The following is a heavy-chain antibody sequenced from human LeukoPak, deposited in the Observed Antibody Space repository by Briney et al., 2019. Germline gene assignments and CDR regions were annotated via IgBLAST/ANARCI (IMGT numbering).Heavy chain of an antibody. CDR1: GGSISSYY. CDR2: IYYSGST. Sequence: PSETLSLTCTVSGGSISSYYWSWIRQPPGKGLEWIGYIYYSGSTNYNPSLKSRVTISVDTSKNQFSLQLNSVTPEDTAVYYCARDRNLFQFYYGSGSYGPYGMDVWGQGTTVTVSS. D-gene: IGHD3-10*01. J-gene: IGHJ6*02. CDR3: ARDRNLFQFYYGSGSYGPYGMDV. V-gene: IGHV4-59*12.